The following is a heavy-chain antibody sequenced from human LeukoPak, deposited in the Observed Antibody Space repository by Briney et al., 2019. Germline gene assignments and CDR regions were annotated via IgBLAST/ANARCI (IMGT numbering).Heavy chain of an antibody. V-gene: IGHV1-2*02. CDR1: GYTFTDYY. CDR2: INPNSGGT. J-gene: IGHJ4*02. CDR3: ARVYGDYPDY. Sequence: GASVKVSCKASGYTFTDYYIQWVRQAPGQGLEWMGWINPNSGGTNYAQMFQGRVTMTRDTSISTAYMELSRLRSDDTAVYYCARVYGDYPDYWGQGTLVTVSS. D-gene: IGHD4-17*01.